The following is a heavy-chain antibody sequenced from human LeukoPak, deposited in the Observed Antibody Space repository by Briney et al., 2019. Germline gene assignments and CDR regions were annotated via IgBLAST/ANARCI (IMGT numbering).Heavy chain of an antibody. CDR3: AKDVGSLAGNS. J-gene: IGHJ4*02. CDR2: INHSGST. V-gene: IGHV4-34*01. CDR1: GGSFSGYY. D-gene: IGHD6-19*01. Sequence: SETLSLTCAVYGGSFSGYYWSWIRQPPGKGLEWIGEINHSGSTNYNPSLKSRVTISVDKSKNQFSLKLTSVTAADTAFYYCAKDVGSLAGNSWGQGTLVTVSS.